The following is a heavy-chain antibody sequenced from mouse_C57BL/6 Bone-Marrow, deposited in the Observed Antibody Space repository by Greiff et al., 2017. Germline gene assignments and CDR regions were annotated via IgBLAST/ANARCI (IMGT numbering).Heavy chain of an antibody. J-gene: IGHJ2*01. CDR3: ARVTTVVEDY. D-gene: IGHD1-1*01. Sequence: VQLKESGPELVKPGASVKISCKASGYSFTGYYMNWVKQSPEKSLEWIGEINPSTGGTTYNQKFKAKATLTVDKSSSTAYMQLKSLTSEDSAVYYCARVTTVVEDYWGQGTTLTVSS. V-gene: IGHV1-42*01. CDR1: GYSFTGYY. CDR2: INPSTGGT.